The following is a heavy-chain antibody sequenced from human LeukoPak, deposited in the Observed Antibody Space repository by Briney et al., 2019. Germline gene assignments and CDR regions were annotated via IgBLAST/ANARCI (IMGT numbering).Heavy chain of an antibody. CDR3: ARSFRTTSGYYYYYYGMDV. CDR1: GGSFSGYY. V-gene: IGHV4-34*01. CDR2: INHSGST. J-gene: IGHJ6*02. D-gene: IGHD1-1*01. Sequence: SETLSLTCAVYGGSFSGYYWSWIRQPPGKGLEWIGEINHSGSTNYNPSLKSRVTISVDTSKNQFSLKLSSVTAADTAVYYCARSFRTTSGYYYYYYGMDVWGQGTTVTVSS.